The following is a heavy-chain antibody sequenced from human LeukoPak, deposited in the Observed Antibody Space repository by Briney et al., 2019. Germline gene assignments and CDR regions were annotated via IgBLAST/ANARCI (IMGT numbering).Heavy chain of an antibody. D-gene: IGHD6-6*01. CDR3: ARGARAIQYSSSSYFDY. Sequence: ASVKVSCKASGYTFTSYDINWVRQATGQGLEWMGWMNPNSGNTGYAQKFQGRVTMTRNTSISTAYMELSSLRSEDTAVYYCARGARAIQYSSSSYFDYWGQGTLVTVSS. J-gene: IGHJ4*02. CDR2: MNPNSGNT. V-gene: IGHV1-8*01. CDR1: GYTFTSYD.